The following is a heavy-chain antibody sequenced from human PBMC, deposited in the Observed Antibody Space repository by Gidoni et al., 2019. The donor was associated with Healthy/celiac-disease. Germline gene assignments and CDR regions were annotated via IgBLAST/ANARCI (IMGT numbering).Heavy chain of an antibody. J-gene: IGHJ5*02. CDR3: TRDHCDCYSPWFDP. V-gene: IGHV3-49*05. Sequence: EVQLVESGGGLVKPGRSRRLPCTAYGLTFGDYAMSWFRQAPGQGLEWLGFIRSKAYGWTTEYAASVKGIFTISRDDSKSISYLQMNSLKTEDTAVYYCTRDHCDCYSPWFDPWGQGTLVTVSS. D-gene: IGHD2-21*01. CDR2: IRSKAYGWTT. CDR1: GLTFGDYA.